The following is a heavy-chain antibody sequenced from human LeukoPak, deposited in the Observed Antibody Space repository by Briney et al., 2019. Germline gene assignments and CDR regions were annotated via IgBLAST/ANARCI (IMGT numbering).Heavy chain of an antibody. CDR2: INHSGST. CDR3: ATTVVTKSSGVSYFDY. D-gene: IGHD4-23*01. V-gene: IGHV4-34*01. J-gene: IGHJ4*02. CDR1: GGSFSGYY. Sequence: SETLSLTCAVYGGSFSGYYWSWIRQPPGKGLEWIGEINHSGSTNYNPSLKSRVTISVDTSKNQFSLKLSSVTAADTAVYYCATTVVTKSSGVSYFDYWGQGTRVTVSS.